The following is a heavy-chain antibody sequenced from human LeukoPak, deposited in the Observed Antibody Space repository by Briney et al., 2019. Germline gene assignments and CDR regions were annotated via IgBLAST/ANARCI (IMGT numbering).Heavy chain of an antibody. CDR3: ARCITMVRGVPYYFDY. CDR1: GGSISSGGYY. D-gene: IGHD3-10*01. Sequence: PSQTLSLTCTVSGGSISSGGYYWSWIRRHPGKGLEWIGYIYYSGSTYYNPSLKSRVTISVDTSKNQFSLKLSSVTAAGTAVYYCARCITMVRGVPYYFDYWGQGTLVTVSS. CDR2: IYYSGST. J-gene: IGHJ4*02. V-gene: IGHV4-31*03.